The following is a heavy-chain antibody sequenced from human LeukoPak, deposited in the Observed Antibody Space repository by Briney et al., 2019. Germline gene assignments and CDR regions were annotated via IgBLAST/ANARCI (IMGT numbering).Heavy chain of an antibody. V-gene: IGHV4-34*01. D-gene: IGHD3-22*01. CDR1: GGSFSGYY. J-gene: IGHJ4*02. Sequence: PSETLSLTCAVYGGSFSGYYWSWIRQPPGKGLEWIGEINHSGSTNYNPSLKSRVTISVDTSKNQFSLKLSSVTAADTAVYYCARGESSYDSSGYYFDYWGQGTLVTVS. CDR2: INHSGST. CDR3: ARGESSYDSSGYYFDY.